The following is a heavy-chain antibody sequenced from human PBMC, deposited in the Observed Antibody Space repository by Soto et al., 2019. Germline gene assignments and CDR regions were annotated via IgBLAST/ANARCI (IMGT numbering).Heavy chain of an antibody. CDR2: ISSSSSYI. D-gene: IGHD3-9*01. J-gene: IGHJ4*02. Sequence: GKGLEWVSSISSSSSYIYYADSVKGRFTISRDNAKNSLYLQMNSLRAEDTAVYYCARDGALTGYYNVTFRLGPYYDYSGQGTLVTVSS. V-gene: IGHV3-21*01. CDR3: ARDGALTGYYNVTFRLGPYYDY.